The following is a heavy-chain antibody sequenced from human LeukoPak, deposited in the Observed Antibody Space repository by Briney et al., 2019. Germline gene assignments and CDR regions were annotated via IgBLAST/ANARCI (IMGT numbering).Heavy chain of an antibody. J-gene: IGHJ4*02. CDR3: TTIYMGATFDF. CDR2: IKTDNAGGTT. Sequence: GGALRLSCAASGFTYTHAWMNWVRQAPGKVLEWVGRIKTDNAGGTTDYAAPVKGRFTISRDDSDSTLYLQMHSLKTEDTAIYYCTTIYMGATFDFWGQGALVAVSS. D-gene: IGHD1-26*01. CDR1: GFTYTHAW. V-gene: IGHV3-15*01.